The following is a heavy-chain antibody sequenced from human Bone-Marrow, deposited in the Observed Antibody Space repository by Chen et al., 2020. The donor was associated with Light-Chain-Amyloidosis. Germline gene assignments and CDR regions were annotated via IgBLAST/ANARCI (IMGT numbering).Heavy chain of an antibody. CDR3: ARNGHYSIDS. Sequence: QVQLQESGPGLVKPSETLSLTSSVSGYSISSAYYWSWVRQPPGKGLEWIGEVTHTGSTSYNPSVESRVTMSLDISKNQFSLKLTSVTAADTAVYYCARNGHYSIDSWGQGTLVTVSS. CDR1: GYSISSAYY. V-gene: IGHV4-4*02. J-gene: IGHJ4*02. D-gene: IGHD2-15*01. CDR2: VTHTGST.